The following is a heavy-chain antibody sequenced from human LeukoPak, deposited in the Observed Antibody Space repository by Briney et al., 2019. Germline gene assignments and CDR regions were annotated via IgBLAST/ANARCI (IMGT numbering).Heavy chain of an antibody. Sequence: PGGSLRLSCAASGFTFSSYGMHWVRQAPGKGLEWVAFIRYDGSNKYYADSVKGRFTISRDNSKNTPYLQMNSLRAEDTAVYYCAKIWFGESETSYPWFDPWGQGTLVTVSS. CDR3: AKIWFGESETSYPWFDP. V-gene: IGHV3-30*02. D-gene: IGHD3-10*01. CDR2: IRYDGSNK. J-gene: IGHJ5*02. CDR1: GFTFSSYG.